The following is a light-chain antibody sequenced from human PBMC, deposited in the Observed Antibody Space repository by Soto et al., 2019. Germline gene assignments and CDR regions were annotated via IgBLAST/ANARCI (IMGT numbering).Light chain of an antibody. V-gene: IGKV3-15*01. CDR2: AAS. Sequence: ISMTQFPPTLSVSPGGRVTLSCEASETISADLAWYHHRPGQAPRLLIYAASTRAPGVPARFSGSGSGTDFTLAIANLQPEDFGLYYCQHYHNFPRTFGQGTKLEIK. CDR3: QHYHNFPRT. CDR1: ETISAD. J-gene: IGKJ2*01.